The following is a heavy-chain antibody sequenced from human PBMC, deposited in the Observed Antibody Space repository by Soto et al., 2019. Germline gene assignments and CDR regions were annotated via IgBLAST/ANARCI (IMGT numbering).Heavy chain of an antibody. J-gene: IGHJ5*02. D-gene: IGHD3-3*01. Sequence: QVQLQQWGAGLLKPSETLSLTCAVYGGSFTGYYWSWIRQPPGKGLEWIGEINHSGSTSYNPSLKSRVTISVDTSKNQFSLKLSSVTAADTAVYYCAISPVRFLEWLLTVPRWFDPWGQGTLVTVAS. CDR1: GGSFTGYY. V-gene: IGHV4-34*01. CDR3: AISPVRFLEWLLTVPRWFDP. CDR2: INHSGST.